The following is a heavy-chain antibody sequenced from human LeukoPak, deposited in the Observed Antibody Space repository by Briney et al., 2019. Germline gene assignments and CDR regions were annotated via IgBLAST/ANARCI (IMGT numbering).Heavy chain of an antibody. J-gene: IGHJ4*02. Sequence: GGSLRLSCVASGYPFSSYSMNWIRQAPGKGLVWVSYISVSGGVRSYADSVKGRFTISRDDARNSLYLQMNSLKDEDTAVYYCARDRGYFYDQLDYWGQGTLVTVSS. CDR3: ARDRGYFYDQLDY. CDR2: ISVSGGVR. CDR1: GYPFSSYS. D-gene: IGHD2/OR15-2a*01. V-gene: IGHV3-48*02.